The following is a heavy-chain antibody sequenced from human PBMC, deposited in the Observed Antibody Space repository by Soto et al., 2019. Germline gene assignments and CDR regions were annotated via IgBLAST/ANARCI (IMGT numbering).Heavy chain of an antibody. V-gene: IGHV3-30-3*01. CDR3: VTSELSFAY. J-gene: IGHJ4*02. CDR1: GFTFSSYT. CDR2: ISQDGGIQ. D-gene: IGHD1-26*01. Sequence: QVLLVESGGGVVQPGRSLRLSCAASGFTFSSYTMHWVRQAPGRGLEWVAVISQDGGIQHYADSVKGRFTISRDNSESTLYLQMNGLSSEDTAVYYCVTSELSFAYWGQGSLVTVSS.